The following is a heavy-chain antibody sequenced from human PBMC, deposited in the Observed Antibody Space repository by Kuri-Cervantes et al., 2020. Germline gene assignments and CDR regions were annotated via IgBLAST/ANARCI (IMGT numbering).Heavy chain of an antibody. D-gene: IGHD5-12*01. Sequence: GESLKISCAASGFTFSSYDMHWVRQATGKGLEWVSAIGTAGDTYYPGSVKGRFTISRNNAKNSLYLQMNSLRAEDTAVYYCARDSAPKLSGYENLDYFDYWGQGTLVTVSS. J-gene: IGHJ4*02. CDR2: IGTAGDT. CDR1: GFTFSSYD. CDR3: ARDSAPKLSGYENLDYFDY. V-gene: IGHV3-13*01.